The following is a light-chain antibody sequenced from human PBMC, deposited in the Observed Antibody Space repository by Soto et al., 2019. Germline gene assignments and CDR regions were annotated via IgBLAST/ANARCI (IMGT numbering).Light chain of an antibody. CDR1: NSDVGGYNY. CDR3: AAWDDTLKRYV. CDR2: DVN. Sequence: QSALTQPRSVSGSPGQSVTISCTGTNSDVGGYNYVSWYQQYPGKAPKLMIYDVNKRPSGIPDRFSGSKSDNTASLTISGLQAEDESDYYCAAWDDTLKRYVFGTGTKLTVL. J-gene: IGLJ1*01. V-gene: IGLV2-11*01.